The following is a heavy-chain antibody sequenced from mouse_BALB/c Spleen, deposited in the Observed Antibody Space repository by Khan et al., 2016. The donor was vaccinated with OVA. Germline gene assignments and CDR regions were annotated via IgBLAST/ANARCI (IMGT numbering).Heavy chain of an antibody. CDR2: ISTGGHYT. J-gene: IGHJ4*01. CDR1: GFTFSSYA. CDR3: ARSLVDYHAMGY. D-gene: IGHD2-2*01. V-gene: IGHV5-9-3*01. Sequence: EVELVESGGGLVKPGGSLKLSCSASGFTFSSYAMSWVRQTPEKRLECVATISTGGHYTFYPDSVKGRFTISRDNAKNTLYLQMSSLRSEDTAMYYCARSLVDYHAMGYWGQGTSVTVSS.